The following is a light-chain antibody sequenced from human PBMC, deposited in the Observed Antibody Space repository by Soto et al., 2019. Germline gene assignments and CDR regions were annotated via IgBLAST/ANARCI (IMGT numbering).Light chain of an antibody. J-gene: IGKJ1*01. Sequence: EIVFTQAPGTVSLSPGERATLSCKASESININYLAWYQQKPGQAPRLRIYVAANRATGIPDRFSGSGSGTDFTLTISRLEPEGFAVYYCQQYSSSPRTFGQGTKVDIK. CDR3: QQYSSSPRT. CDR2: VAA. CDR1: ESININY. V-gene: IGKV3-20*01.